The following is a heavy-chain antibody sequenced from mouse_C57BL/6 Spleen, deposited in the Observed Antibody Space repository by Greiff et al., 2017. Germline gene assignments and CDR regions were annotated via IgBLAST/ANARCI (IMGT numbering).Heavy chain of an antibody. J-gene: IGHJ4*01. Sequence: QVQLQQSGAELVRPGASVTLSCKASGYTFTDYEMHWVKQTPEHGLEWIGAIDPETGGTAYNQKFKGKAILSADKSTSTAYMQLRSLTSEDSAVXYCARGVTTVYYYAMDVWGQGTSVTVSS. D-gene: IGHD1-1*01. CDR1: GYTFTDYE. V-gene: IGHV1-15*01. CDR2: IDPETGGT. CDR3: ARGVTTVYYYAMDV.